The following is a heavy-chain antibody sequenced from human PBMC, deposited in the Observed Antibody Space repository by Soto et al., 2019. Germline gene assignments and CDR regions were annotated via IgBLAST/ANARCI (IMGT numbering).Heavy chain of an antibody. Sequence: ASVKVSCKASGYTFTGYYMHWVRQAPGQGLEWMGWINPNSGGTNYAQKFQGRVTMTRDTSISTAYVELSRLRSDDTAVYYCARGRYSNPIPYRVGYWGQGTLVTVSS. J-gene: IGHJ4*02. CDR3: ARGRYSNPIPYRVGY. CDR2: INPNSGGT. V-gene: IGHV1-2*02. D-gene: IGHD4-4*01. CDR1: GYTFTGYY.